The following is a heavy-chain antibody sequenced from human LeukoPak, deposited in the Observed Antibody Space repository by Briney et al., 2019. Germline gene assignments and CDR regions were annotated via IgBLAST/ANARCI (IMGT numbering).Heavy chain of an antibody. Sequence: AAVKVSCKASGYTFTGYYMHWVRQAPGQGLEWMGRINPNSGGTNYAQKFQGRVTMTRDTSISTAYMELSRLRSDDTAVYYCAITYSSVAFDYWGQGTPVTVSS. D-gene: IGHD6-19*01. CDR1: GYTFTGYY. CDR2: INPNSGGT. CDR3: AITYSSVAFDY. J-gene: IGHJ4*02. V-gene: IGHV1-2*06.